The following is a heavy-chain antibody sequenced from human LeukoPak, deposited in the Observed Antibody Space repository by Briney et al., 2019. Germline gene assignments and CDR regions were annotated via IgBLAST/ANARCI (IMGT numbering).Heavy chain of an antibody. Sequence: SVKVSCKASAGTFSSYAISWVRQAPGQGLEWMGRIIPILGIANYAQKFQGRVTITAEKSTSTAYMELSSLRSEDTAVYYCAREGNRGMDVWGQGTTVTVSS. CDR3: AREGNRGMDV. D-gene: IGHD2/OR15-2a*01. CDR1: AGTFSSYA. J-gene: IGHJ6*02. V-gene: IGHV1-69*04. CDR2: IIPILGIA.